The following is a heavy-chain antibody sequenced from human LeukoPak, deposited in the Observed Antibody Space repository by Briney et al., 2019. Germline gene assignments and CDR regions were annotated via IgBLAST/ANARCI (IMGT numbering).Heavy chain of an antibody. CDR1: GYSFTSYW. CDR2: IYPGDSDT. Sequence: GESLKISCKGSGYSFTSYWIGWVRQMPGKGLEWMGVIYPGDSDTRYSPSFQGQVTISADKSISTAYLQWSSLKASDTAMYYCASGVDYYDSSGQGAFDIWGQGTMVTVSS. CDR3: ASGVDYYDSSGQGAFDI. J-gene: IGHJ3*02. V-gene: IGHV5-51*01. D-gene: IGHD3-22*01.